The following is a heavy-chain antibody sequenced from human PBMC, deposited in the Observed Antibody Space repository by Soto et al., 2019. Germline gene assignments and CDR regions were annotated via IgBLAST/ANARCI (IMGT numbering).Heavy chain of an antibody. CDR3: ARAGDIVVVPAARGHTWFDP. D-gene: IGHD2-2*01. CDR1: GYTFTSYY. J-gene: IGHJ5*02. CDR2: INPSGGST. V-gene: IGHV1-46*01. Sequence: AASVKVSCKASGYTFTSYYMHWVRQAPGQGLEWMGIINPSGGSTSYAQKFQGRVTMTRDMSTSTVYMELSSLRSEDTAVYYCARAGDIVVVPAARGHTWFDPWGQGTLVTVSS.